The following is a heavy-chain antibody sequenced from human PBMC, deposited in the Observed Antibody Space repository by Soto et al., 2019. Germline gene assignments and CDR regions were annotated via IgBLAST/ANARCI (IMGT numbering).Heavy chain of an antibody. CDR3: ATDDYGIFPY. Sequence: HVQLVQSGTEVKKPGASVRVSCTVSGYPFTTYYIHWVRQAPGQGLEWMGRIDTRSGGTVYEQTSQGRVTITRDTSISTVYMYLSGMTSDDTALYYCATDDYGIFPYWGQGSLVTVSS. CDR1: GYPFTTYY. V-gene: IGHV1-2*06. D-gene: IGHD3-10*01. J-gene: IGHJ4*02. CDR2: IDTRSGGT.